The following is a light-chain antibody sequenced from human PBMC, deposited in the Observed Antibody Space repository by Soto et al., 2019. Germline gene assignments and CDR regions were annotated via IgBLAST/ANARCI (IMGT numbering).Light chain of an antibody. Sequence: QSALTQPASVSGSPGQSITISCTGTSSDVGDHNYVSWYQQQPSKAPKLMIYAVSNRPSGVSNRFSGSKSGNTASLTISGLQAEDEADYYCSSYTTSSTVIFGGGTKVTVL. CDR1: SSDVGDHNY. V-gene: IGLV2-14*03. CDR3: SSYTTSSTVI. J-gene: IGLJ2*01. CDR2: AVS.